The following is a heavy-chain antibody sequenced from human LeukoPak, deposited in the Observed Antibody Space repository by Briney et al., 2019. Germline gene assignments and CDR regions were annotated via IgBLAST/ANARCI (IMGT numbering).Heavy chain of an antibody. D-gene: IGHD5-18*01. CDR3: ARSAHVDTAMITAVGYFDY. CDR2: INSDATST. V-gene: IGHV3-74*01. J-gene: IGHJ4*02. Sequence: GGSLRLSCVASGFTFSSSWMHWVRHGPGKGVVWVSRINSDATSTSYADSVKGRFTISRDNSKNTLYLQMNSLRAEDTALYYCARSAHVDTAMITAVGYFDYWGQGTLVTVSS. CDR1: GFTFSSSW.